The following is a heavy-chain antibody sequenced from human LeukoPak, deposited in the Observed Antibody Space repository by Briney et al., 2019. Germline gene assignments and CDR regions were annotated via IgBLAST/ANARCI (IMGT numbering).Heavy chain of an antibody. V-gene: IGHV3-30-3*01. CDR3: AGNGILTGYYLFDY. J-gene: IGHJ4*02. D-gene: IGHD3-9*01. Sequence: GRSLRLSCAASGFTFSSYAMHWVRQAPGKGLEWVAVISYDGSNKYYADSVKGRFTISRDNSKNTLYLQMNSLRAEDTAVYYCAGNGILTGYYLFDYWGQGTLVTVSS. CDR2: ISYDGSNK. CDR1: GFTFSSYA.